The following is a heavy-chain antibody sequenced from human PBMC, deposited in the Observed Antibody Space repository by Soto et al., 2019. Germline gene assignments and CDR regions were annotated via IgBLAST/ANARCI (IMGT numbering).Heavy chain of an antibody. CDR3: ARLRLTGYFDY. CDR2: IHLDGSEK. CDR1: GFTFSDYW. Sequence: GGSLRLSCAASGFTFSDYWMSWVRQTPGKGLEWVGNIHLDGSEKYYAGFVKGRFTFSRDNVKNSLYLQMNSLRAEDTAVYYCARLRLTGYFDYWGQGTLVTVSS. V-gene: IGHV3-7*05. J-gene: IGHJ4*02.